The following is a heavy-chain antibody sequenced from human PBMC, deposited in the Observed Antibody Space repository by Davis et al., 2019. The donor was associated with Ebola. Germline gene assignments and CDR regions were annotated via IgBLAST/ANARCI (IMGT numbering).Heavy chain of an antibody. J-gene: IGHJ6*02. V-gene: IGHV1-69*13. Sequence: AASVKVSCKASGGTFSSYAISWVRQAPGQGLEWMGGIIPIFGTANYAQKFQGRVTITADESTSTAYMELSSLRSEDTAVYYCARVSVVVPYGMDVWGQGTTVTVSS. CDR2: IIPIFGTA. D-gene: IGHD2-2*01. CDR1: GGTFSSYA. CDR3: ARVSVVVPYGMDV.